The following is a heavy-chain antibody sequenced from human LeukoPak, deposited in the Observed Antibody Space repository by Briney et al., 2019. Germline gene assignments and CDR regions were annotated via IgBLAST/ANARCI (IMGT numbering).Heavy chain of an antibody. Sequence: ASVKVSCKASGYTFTGYYMHWVRQAPGQGLEWMGWINPNSGGTNYAQKFQGRVTMTRDTSISTAYMELSRLGSDDTAVYYCARDYRGYYYDSSGYARYYYYYMDVWGKGTTVTISS. CDR3: ARDYRGYYYDSSGYARYYYYYMDV. J-gene: IGHJ6*03. CDR1: GYTFTGYY. CDR2: INPNSGGT. D-gene: IGHD3-22*01. V-gene: IGHV1-2*02.